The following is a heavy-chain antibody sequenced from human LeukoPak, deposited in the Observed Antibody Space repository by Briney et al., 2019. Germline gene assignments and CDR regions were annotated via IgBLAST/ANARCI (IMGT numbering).Heavy chain of an antibody. Sequence: GGSLRLSCAASGFTLSSYWMSWVRQAPGKGLEWVANIKQDGSEKYYVDSVKGRFTISRDNAKNSLYLQMNSLRAEDPAVYYCAFMSTEHYYYYYGMDVWGQGTTVTVSS. J-gene: IGHJ6*02. CDR2: IKQDGSEK. CDR1: GFTLSSYW. D-gene: IGHD5/OR15-5a*01. CDR3: AFMSTEHYYYYYGMDV. V-gene: IGHV3-7*01.